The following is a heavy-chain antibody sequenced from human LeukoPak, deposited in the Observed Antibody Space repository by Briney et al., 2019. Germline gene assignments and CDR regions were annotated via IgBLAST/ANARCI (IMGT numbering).Heavy chain of an antibody. V-gene: IGHV3-30-3*01. CDR2: ISYDGSSI. Sequence: GGSLRLSCAASGFAFSSYAMHWVRQAPGKGLEWVAFISYDGSSIYYADSVKGRFTISRDNAKNSLYLQMNSLRAGDTAVYYCARGREAYCGGDCYSVMLDYFDYWGQGTLVTVSS. CDR1: GFAFSSYA. CDR3: ARGREAYCGGDCYSVMLDYFDY. D-gene: IGHD2-21*02. J-gene: IGHJ4*02.